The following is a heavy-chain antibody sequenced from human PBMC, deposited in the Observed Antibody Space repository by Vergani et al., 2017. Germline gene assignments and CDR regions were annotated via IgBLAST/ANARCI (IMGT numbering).Heavy chain of an antibody. CDR1: GFTFSSYS. D-gene: IGHD6-6*01. V-gene: IGHV3-21*01. J-gene: IGHJ4*02. CDR3: ARALPPGYCSSEGGFDY. CDR2: ISSSSSYI. Sequence: EVQLVESGGGLVKPGGSLRLSCAASGFTFSSYSMNWVRQAPGKGLEWVSSISSSSSYIYYADSVKGRFTISRDNAKNSLYLQMNSLRAEDTAVYYCARALPPGYCSSEGGFDYWGQGTLVTVSS.